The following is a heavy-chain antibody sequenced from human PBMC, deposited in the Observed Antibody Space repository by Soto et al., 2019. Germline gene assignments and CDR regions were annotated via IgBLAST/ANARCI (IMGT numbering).Heavy chain of an antibody. CDR3: VQSRCGGDSLQFSPSHSYYGLDV. CDR1: GFSLSTTGVG. CDR2: IYWYDDK. J-gene: IGHJ6*02. D-gene: IGHD2-21*01. V-gene: IGHV2-5*01. Sequence: QITLKESGPTLEKPTQTLTLTCTLSGFSLSTTGVGVGWIRQPPGKALEWLALIYWYDDKRYSPSLRSRLTITKDPSNNQVVLTMTSMDPVDTATNYCVQSRCGGDSLQFSPSHSYYGLDVWGQGTTVTVSS.